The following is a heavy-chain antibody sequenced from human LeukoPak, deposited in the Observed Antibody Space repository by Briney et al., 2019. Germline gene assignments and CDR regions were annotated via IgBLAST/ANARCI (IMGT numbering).Heavy chain of an antibody. D-gene: IGHD6-13*01. Sequence: SETLSPTCAVYGGSFSGYYWSWIRQPPGKGLEWIGEINHSGSTNYNPSLKSRVTISVDTSKNQFSLKLSSVTAADTAVYYCARVDSSSCDFDYWGQGTLVTVSS. CDR1: GGSFSGYY. V-gene: IGHV4-34*01. CDR2: INHSGST. J-gene: IGHJ4*02. CDR3: ARVDSSSCDFDY.